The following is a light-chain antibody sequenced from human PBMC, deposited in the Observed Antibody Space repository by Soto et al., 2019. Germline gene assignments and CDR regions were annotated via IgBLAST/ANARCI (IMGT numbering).Light chain of an antibody. CDR1: SSDVGDY. J-gene: IGLJ2*01. CDR3: SSYTSSTTVV. Sequence: QSALTQPASVSGSPGQSITISCTGTSSDVGDYFSWYQQHPGKAPKLMIYEVSNRPSGVSNRFSGSKSGNTASLTISGLQAEDEADYYCSSYTSSTTVVFGGGTKLTVL. V-gene: IGLV2-14*01. CDR2: EVS.